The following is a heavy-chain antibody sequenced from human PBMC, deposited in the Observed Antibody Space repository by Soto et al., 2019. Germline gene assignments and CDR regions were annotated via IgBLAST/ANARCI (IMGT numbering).Heavy chain of an antibody. J-gene: IGHJ4*02. CDR3: AHRVLRTVFGLVTTTAIYFDF. CDR1: GFSLTTSGVG. V-gene: IGHV2-5*02. D-gene: IGHD3-3*01. CDR2: IYWDDDK. Sequence: QITLKESGPTVVKPTETLTLTCTFSGFSLTTSGVGVGWVRQSPGKAPEWLALIYWDDDKSYSTSLKSRLTITKDTSENQVVLTMANVDPADTATYYCAHRVLRTVFGLVTTTAIYFDFWGQGTPVVVSS.